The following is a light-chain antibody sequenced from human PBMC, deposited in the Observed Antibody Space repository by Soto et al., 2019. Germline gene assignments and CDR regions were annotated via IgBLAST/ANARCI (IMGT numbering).Light chain of an antibody. CDR1: QSVSSN. CDR3: QQYDNWWT. Sequence: EIVMTQSPATLSVSPGERATLSCRASQSVSSNLAWYQQKPGQAPRLLIYGASTRATGIPARFSGSGSATEFTLTISSLQSEDFAVYYCQQYDNWWTFGQGTKAEIK. J-gene: IGKJ1*01. CDR2: GAS. V-gene: IGKV3-15*01.